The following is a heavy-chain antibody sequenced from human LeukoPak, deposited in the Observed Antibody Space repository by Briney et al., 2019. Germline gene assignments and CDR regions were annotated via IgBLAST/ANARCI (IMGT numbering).Heavy chain of an antibody. V-gene: IGHV4-59*10. Sequence: PSETLSLTCAVYGGSFNGYYWSWIRQPAGKGLEWIGRIYTSGSTNYNPSLKSRVTISIDTSKNQFSLKLNSVTAADTAVYYCARQYIDILTGYHRGELYWYFDLWGRGTLVTVSS. CDR2: IYTSGST. J-gene: IGHJ2*01. CDR1: GGSFNGYY. CDR3: ARQYIDILTGYHRGELYWYFDL. D-gene: IGHD3-9*01.